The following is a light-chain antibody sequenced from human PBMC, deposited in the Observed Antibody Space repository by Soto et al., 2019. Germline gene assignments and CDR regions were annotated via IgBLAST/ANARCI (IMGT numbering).Light chain of an antibody. CDR2: GAS. CDR1: QSVSSN. V-gene: IGKV3-15*01. CDR3: QQYKHWPPWT. Sequence: DIVMTQSPATLSVSPGERATLSCRASQSVSSNFAWYQQKPGQTPRLLIYGASTRATGIPGRFSGSGSGTEFTLTISSLQSEDFAVYYCQQYKHWPPWTFGQGTKVEIK. J-gene: IGKJ1*01.